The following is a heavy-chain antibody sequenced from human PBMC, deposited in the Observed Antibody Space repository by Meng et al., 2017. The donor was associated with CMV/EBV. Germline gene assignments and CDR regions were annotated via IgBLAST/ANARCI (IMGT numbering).Heavy chain of an antibody. J-gene: IGHJ3*02. CDR3: AKDRPYDFWSGYYEGDAFDI. D-gene: IGHD3-3*01. Sequence: GESLKISCAASGFTFSSYSMNWVRQAPGKGLEWVSVIYSGGSSTYYADSVKGRFTISRDNSKNTLYLQMNSLRAEDTAVYYCAKDRPYDFWSGYYEGDAFDIWGQGTMVTVSS. CDR1: GFTFSSYS. V-gene: IGHV3-23*03. CDR2: IYSGGSST.